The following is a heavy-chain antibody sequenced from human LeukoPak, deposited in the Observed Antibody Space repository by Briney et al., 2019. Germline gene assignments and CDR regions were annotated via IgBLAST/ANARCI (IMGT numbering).Heavy chain of an antibody. V-gene: IGHV3-23*01. D-gene: IGHD3-10*01. CDR3: AKDAVRGSGRINWFDT. CDR1: GFTFSSYA. Sequence: PGGSLRLSCAASGFTFSSYAMNWVRQAPGKGLEWVSAISGRGVDTYYADSVKGRFTISRDNSKNTLYLQMNSLRAEDTAAYYCAKDAVRGSGRINWFDTWGQGTLVTVSS. J-gene: IGHJ5*02. CDR2: ISGRGVDT.